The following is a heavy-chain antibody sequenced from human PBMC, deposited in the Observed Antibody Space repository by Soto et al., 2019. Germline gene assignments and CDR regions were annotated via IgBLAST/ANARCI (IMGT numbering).Heavy chain of an antibody. J-gene: IGHJ6*02. D-gene: IGHD3-3*01. CDR2: ISWNTGTI. CDR3: AKALADFWSGSPEYYYGMDV. CDR1: GFTFDDYA. Sequence: GGSLRLSCAASGFTFDDYAMHWVRQAPGKGLEWVSGISWNTGTIGYADSVKGLFTISRDKAKNSLYLQMNSLGAEDTGLYYCAKALADFWSGSPEYYYGMDVWGQGTTVTVSS. V-gene: IGHV3-9*01.